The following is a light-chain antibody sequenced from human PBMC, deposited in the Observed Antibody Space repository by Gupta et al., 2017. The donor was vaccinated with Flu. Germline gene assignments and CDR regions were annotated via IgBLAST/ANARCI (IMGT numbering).Light chain of an antibody. CDR1: SNDVGNSNS. CDR3: CANPSSSTAV. V-gene: IGLV2-14*02. Sequence: QSALTQPASVSGPPGQSITISCTGTSNDVGNSNSVSWYQQHPGKAPKLMIYEATKRPSGVSDRFSGSQSGNTASLTISGLQAEDEADYYCCANPSSSTAVFGGGTKLTVL. CDR2: EAT. J-gene: IGLJ3*02.